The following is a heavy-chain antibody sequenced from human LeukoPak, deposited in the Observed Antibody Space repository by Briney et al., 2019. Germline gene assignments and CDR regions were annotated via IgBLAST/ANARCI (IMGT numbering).Heavy chain of an antibody. J-gene: IGHJ4*02. V-gene: IGHV4-39*07. CDR2: IYYSGST. D-gene: IGHD6-19*01. CDR3: ARLYSSGWDTFDY. CDR1: GGSISSYY. Sequence: SETLSLTCTVSGGSISSYYWSWIRQPPGKGLEWIGSIYYSGSTYYNPSLKSRVTISVDTSKNQFSLKLSSVTAADTAVYYCARLYSSGWDTFDYWGQGTLVTVSS.